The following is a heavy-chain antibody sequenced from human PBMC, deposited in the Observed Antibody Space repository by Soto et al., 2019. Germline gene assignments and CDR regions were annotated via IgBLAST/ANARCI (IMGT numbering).Heavy chain of an antibody. CDR1: GFSLSTSGVG. J-gene: IGHJ4*02. Sequence: QITLKESGPTLVKPTQTLTLTCTFSGFSLSTSGVGVGWIRQPPGKALEWLALIYWDDDKRYNPSLKSRLTTXKXTXXTQVGLTMPNMDPVDTATYYCAQRSYAGLSYYFDYWGQGTLVTVSS. V-gene: IGHV2-5*02. CDR2: IYWDDDK. D-gene: IGHD2-2*01. CDR3: AQRSYAGLSYYFDY.